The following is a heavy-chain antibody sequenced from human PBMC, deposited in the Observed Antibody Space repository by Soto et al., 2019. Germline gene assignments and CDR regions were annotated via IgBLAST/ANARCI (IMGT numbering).Heavy chain of an antibody. CDR3: ATLRFLEWPTINRDAFYI. V-gene: IGHV1-24*01. J-gene: IGHJ3*02. CDR2: FDPEDGET. Sequence: GASVKVSCKVSGYTLTELSMHWVRQAPGKGLEWMGGFDPEDGETIYAQKFQGRVTMTEDTSTDTAYMELSSLRSEDTAVYYCATLRFLEWPTINRDAFYIWRQGTMDTVSS. D-gene: IGHD3-3*01. CDR1: GYTLTELS.